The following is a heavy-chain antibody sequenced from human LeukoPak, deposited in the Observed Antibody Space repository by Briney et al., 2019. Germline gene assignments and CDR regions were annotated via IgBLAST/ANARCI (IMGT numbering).Heavy chain of an antibody. J-gene: IGHJ4*02. CDR2: INPSGGST. CDR1: GYTFTSYY. D-gene: IGHD4-17*01. CDR3: ARGDARMTTDFDY. V-gene: IGHV1-46*01. Sequence: ASVKVSCKASGYTFTSYYMHWVRQAPGQGLEWMGIINPSGGSTSYAQKFQGRVTMTRNTSISTAYMELSSLRSEDTAVYYCARGDARMTTDFDYWGQGTLVTVSS.